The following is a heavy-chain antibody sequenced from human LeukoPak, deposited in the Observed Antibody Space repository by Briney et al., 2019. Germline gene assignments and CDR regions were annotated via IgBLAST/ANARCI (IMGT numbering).Heavy chain of an antibody. CDR2: MNPDGSTI. Sequence: GGSLLLSCTASGFRFSGSWMSWVRQLPGKGLEWLAQMNPDGSTISYVDSVKGRFTISRNNAKHSVYLQMDGLRAEDTAVYCCARDPLNGALDMWGQGTLVTVSS. J-gene: IGHJ3*02. CDR1: GFRFSGSW. V-gene: IGHV3-7*01. CDR3: ARDPLNGALDM.